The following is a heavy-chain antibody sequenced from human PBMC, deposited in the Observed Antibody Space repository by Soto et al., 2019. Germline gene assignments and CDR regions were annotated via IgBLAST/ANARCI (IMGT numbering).Heavy chain of an antibody. CDR2: IVVCSGNT. J-gene: IGHJ6*02. Sequence: SVKVSCKASGFTFTSSAVQWVRQARGQRLEWIGWIVVCSGNTNYAQKFQERVTITRDMSTSTAYMELRSLRSDDTAVYYCAREGVAPYYYYGMDVWGQGTTVTVSS. CDR1: GFTFTSSA. CDR3: AREGVAPYYYYGMDV. V-gene: IGHV1-58*01. D-gene: IGHD5-12*01.